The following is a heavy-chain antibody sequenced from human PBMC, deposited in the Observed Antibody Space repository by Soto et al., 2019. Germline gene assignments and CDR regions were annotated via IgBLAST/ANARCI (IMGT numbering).Heavy chain of an antibody. CDR2: IHYSGST. V-gene: IGHV4-59*08. D-gene: IGHD6-13*01. CDR3: GRAHRDLQQLVHYYYSMDV. J-gene: IGHJ6*02. Sequence: PSETLSLTCTVSGVSFSSYYWSWIRQPPGKGLEWIGYIHYSGSTSYNPSLKSRVAISVDTSKNQFSLKLSSVTAADTAVYYCGRAHRDLQQLVHYYYSMDVWGQGTTVTVSS. CDR1: GVSFSSYY.